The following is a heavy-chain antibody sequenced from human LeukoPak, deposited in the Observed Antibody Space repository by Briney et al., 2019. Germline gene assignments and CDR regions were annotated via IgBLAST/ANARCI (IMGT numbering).Heavy chain of an antibody. J-gene: IGHJ4*02. Sequence: GGSLRLSCAASGFTFGIYWMSWVRQAPGKGLEWVANIKQDGSEKFYVDSVKGRFTLSRDNAKNSLFLQMNSLRAEDTAVYYCARDYYGSGWYGDYWGREPWSPSPQ. V-gene: IGHV3-7*04. CDR2: IKQDGSEK. D-gene: IGHD6-19*01. CDR1: GFTFGIYW. CDR3: ARDYYGSGWYGDY.